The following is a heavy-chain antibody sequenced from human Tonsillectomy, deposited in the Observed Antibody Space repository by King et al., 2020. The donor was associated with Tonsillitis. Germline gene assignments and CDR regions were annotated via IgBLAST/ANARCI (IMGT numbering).Heavy chain of an antibody. V-gene: IGHV1-69*09. CDR2: IIPVISLT. CDR1: GGSYSNYG. CDR3: ASDRGSRVEFYYYEY. D-gene: IGHD3-16*01. Sequence: VQLVESGAEVKKPGSSVKVSCQASGGSYSNYGINWVRQAPGQGLEWMGRIIPVISLTNYAQKFQGRVTISADKSTNTAYMELSSLMSEDTAVYYCASDRGSRVEFYYYEYWGQGTLVTVSS. J-gene: IGHJ4*02.